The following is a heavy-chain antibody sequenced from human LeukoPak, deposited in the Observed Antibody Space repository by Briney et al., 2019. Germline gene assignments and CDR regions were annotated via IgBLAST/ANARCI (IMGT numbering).Heavy chain of an antibody. CDR2: ISSSSSYI. Sequence: GGSLRLSCAASGFTFSSYSMNWVRQAPGKGLEWVSSISSSSSYIYYADSVKGRFTISRDNAKNSLYLQMNSLRAEDTAVYYCARGYSTTWHAFDTWGQGTMVTVSS. D-gene: IGHD6-13*01. V-gene: IGHV3-21*01. CDR3: ARGYSTTWHAFDT. J-gene: IGHJ3*02. CDR1: GFTFSSYS.